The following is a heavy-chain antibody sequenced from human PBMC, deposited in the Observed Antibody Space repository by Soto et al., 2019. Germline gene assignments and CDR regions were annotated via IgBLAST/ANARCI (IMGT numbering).Heavy chain of an antibody. CDR3: TTDSILAPLFH. V-gene: IGHV3-15*01. J-gene: IGHJ4*02. D-gene: IGHD3-3*02. Sequence: EVQLVESGGGLIEPGGSLSLSCAASGFTFTSAWMSWVRQAPGKGLEWVGRIKSKTDGGTTDYAAPVRGRFTISRDDSKNTLYVQLNSLKTDDTAVYYCTTDSILAPLFHWGQGTLVPVSS. CDR2: IKSKTDGGTT. CDR1: GFTFTSAW.